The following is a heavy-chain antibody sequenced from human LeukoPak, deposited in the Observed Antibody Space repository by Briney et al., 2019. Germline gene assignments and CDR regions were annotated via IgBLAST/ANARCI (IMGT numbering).Heavy chain of an antibody. D-gene: IGHD3-3*01. CDR3: ARGGSRQYEYYDFWSGYGPLDY. CDR1: GFTVSSNY. J-gene: IGHJ4*02. V-gene: IGHV3-53*01. CDR2: INSGGSQ. Sequence: GGSLRLSCAASGFTVSSNYMSWVRQAPGKGLEWVSVINSGGSQYYADSVKGRFTISRDNSKNTLYLQMNSLRAEDTAVYYCARGGSRQYEYYDFWSGYGPLDYWGQGTLVTVSS.